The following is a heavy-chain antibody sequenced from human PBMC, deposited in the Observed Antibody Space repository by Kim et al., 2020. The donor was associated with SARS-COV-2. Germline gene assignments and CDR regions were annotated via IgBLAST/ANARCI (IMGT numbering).Heavy chain of an antibody. CDR1: GFTFSSYP. Sequence: GGSLRLSCVGSGFTFSSYPMNWVRQAPGKGLEWISYINIRSSTIYYADFVKGRFTISRDNAKNSLYLQMNSLKDEDAAVYYCTRENSGRGALDHWGQGTLVAVSS. V-gene: IGHV3-48*02. CDR3: TRENSGRGALDH. J-gene: IGHJ4*02. CDR2: INIRSSTI. D-gene: IGHD3-10*01.